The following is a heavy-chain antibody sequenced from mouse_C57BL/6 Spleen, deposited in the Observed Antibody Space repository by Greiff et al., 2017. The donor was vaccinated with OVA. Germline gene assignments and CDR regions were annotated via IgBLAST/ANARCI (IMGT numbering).Heavy chain of an antibody. D-gene: IGHD1-1*01. CDR3: ARNSHYYGSSSFGY. V-gene: IGHV2-2*01. Sequence: VQLQESGPGLVQPSQSLSITCTVSGFSLTSYGVHWVRQSPGKGLEWLGVIWSGGSTDYNAAFISRLSISKDNSKSQVFFKMNSLQADDTAIYYCARNSHYYGSSSFGYWGQGTPLTVSS. J-gene: IGHJ2*01. CDR1: GFSLTSYG. CDR2: IWSGGST.